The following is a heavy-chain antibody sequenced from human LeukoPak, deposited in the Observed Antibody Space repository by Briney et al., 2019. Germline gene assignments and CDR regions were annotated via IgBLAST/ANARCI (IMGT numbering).Heavy chain of an antibody. Sequence: GESLKISCKGSGYSFTSYWIGWVRQMPGKGLEWTGIIYPGDSDTRYSPSFQGQVTISADKSISTAYLQWSSLKASDTAMYYCARLRYSSSWFYYYYMDVWGKGTTVTVSS. J-gene: IGHJ6*03. CDR2: IYPGDSDT. V-gene: IGHV5-51*01. D-gene: IGHD6-13*01. CDR1: GYSFTSYW. CDR3: ARLRYSSSWFYYYYMDV.